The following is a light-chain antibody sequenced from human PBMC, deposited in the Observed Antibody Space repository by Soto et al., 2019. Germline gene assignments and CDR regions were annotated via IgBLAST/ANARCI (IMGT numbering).Light chain of an antibody. CDR1: SSDVGGYNY. Sequence: QSVLTQPPSASGSPGQSVTISCTGTSSDVGGYNYVSWYQQHPGKAPRLMIYEVNKRPSGVPDRFSGSKSGNTASLTVSGLQAEDEGDYYCSSFAGSNYYVVFGGGTKVTVL. CDR3: SSFAGSNYYVV. V-gene: IGLV2-8*01. J-gene: IGLJ2*01. CDR2: EVN.